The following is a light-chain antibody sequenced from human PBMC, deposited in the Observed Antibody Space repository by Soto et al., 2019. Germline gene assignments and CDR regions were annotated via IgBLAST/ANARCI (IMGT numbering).Light chain of an antibody. Sequence: DIQMTQSPSSLSASVGDRVTITCRASQSISSYLNWYQQKPGKAPKLRIYAASSLHSGLPSRFSSTESGTDVTLTISTPQPENFATYYCQQSYNNHRTVGKGTQVEIK. V-gene: IGKV1-39*01. CDR1: QSISSY. CDR3: QQSYNNHRT. CDR2: AAS. J-gene: IGKJ1*01.